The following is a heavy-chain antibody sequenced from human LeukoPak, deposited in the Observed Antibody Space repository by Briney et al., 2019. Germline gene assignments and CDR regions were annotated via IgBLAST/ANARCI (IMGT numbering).Heavy chain of an antibody. CDR1: GYTFTGFY. CDR3: ARARGAHGAVAGT. J-gene: IGHJ4*02. V-gene: IGHV1-2*02. CDR2: INPNSGGT. D-gene: IGHD6-19*01. Sequence: ASVKVSCKASGYTFTGFYMHWVRQAPGQGLEWMEWINPNSGGTNYAQKFQGRVTMTRDTSISTAYMELSRLRSDDTAVYYCARARGAHGAVAGTWGQGTLVTVSS.